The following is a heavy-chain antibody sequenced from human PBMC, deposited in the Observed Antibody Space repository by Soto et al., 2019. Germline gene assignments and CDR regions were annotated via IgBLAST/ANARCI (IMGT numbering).Heavy chain of an antibody. Sequence: SETLSLTCTVSDGSISTYYWSWIRQPAGKELEWIGHVFTSGTTNYTPSLKSRVSMSLDTAKNQFSLKLRSVTAADTAVYYCARDNSGFWCGYFDSWGQGKLVTVSS. D-gene: IGHD3-3*01. V-gene: IGHV4-4*07. CDR1: DGSISTYY. CDR3: ARDNSGFWCGYFDS. J-gene: IGHJ4*02. CDR2: VFTSGTT.